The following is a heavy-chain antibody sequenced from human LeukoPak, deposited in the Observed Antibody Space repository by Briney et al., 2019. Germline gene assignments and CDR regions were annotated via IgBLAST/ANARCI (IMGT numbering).Heavy chain of an antibody. Sequence: GGSLRLSCAASGYTFTDHGMHWVRQAPGKGLEWVANIWFDGSQEYYADTVKGRLTIFRDISKNTLYLQLNSLRVEDTAVYYCARDLAAARLDFRGQGTLVTVSS. CDR3: ARDLAAARLDF. CDR2: IWFDGSQE. V-gene: IGHV3-33*01. D-gene: IGHD6-6*01. CDR1: GYTFTDHG. J-gene: IGHJ4*02.